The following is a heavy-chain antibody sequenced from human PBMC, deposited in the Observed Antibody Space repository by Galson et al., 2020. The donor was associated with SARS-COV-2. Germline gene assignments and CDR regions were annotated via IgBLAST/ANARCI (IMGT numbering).Heavy chain of an antibody. CDR2: ISGTGNTI. J-gene: IGHJ6*02. Sequence: GGSLRLSCAASGFTFSTYEMNWVRQAPGKGLEWLSYISGTGNTIYYADSAKGRFTVSRDNAKNSLFLQMNSLRAEDTALYYCARRERYYQYAMDVWGQGTTVSVSS. CDR3: ARRERYYQYAMDV. V-gene: IGHV3-48*03. CDR1: GFTFSTYE. D-gene: IGHD3-10*01.